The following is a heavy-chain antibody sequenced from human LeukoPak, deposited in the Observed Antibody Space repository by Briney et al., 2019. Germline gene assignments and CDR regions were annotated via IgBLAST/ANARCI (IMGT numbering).Heavy chain of an antibody. CDR2: ISAYNGNT. D-gene: IGHD3-22*01. J-gene: IGHJ4*02. CDR1: GYTFINYD. CDR3: ARENDSSGYVDY. V-gene: IGHV1-18*01. Sequence: ASVKVSCKASGYTFINYDVTWVRQAPGQGLEWMGWISAYNGNTNYAQKLQGRVTMTTDTSTSTAYMELRSLRSDDTAVYYCARENDSSGYVDYWGQGTLVTVSS.